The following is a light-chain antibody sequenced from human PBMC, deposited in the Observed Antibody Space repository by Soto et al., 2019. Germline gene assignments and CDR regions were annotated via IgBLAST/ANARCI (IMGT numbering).Light chain of an antibody. CDR1: QSLLHSNGYNY. V-gene: IGKV2-28*01. CDR3: MQALQTPQFT. CDR2: LGS. Sequence: DIVMTQSPLSLPVTPGEPASISCRSSQSLLHSNGYNYLDWYLQKPGQSPQLLIYLGSNRASGVAHRFSGSGSGSDFTLKISRGQAEDVGVYYCMQALQTPQFTFGDGTKVDIK. J-gene: IGKJ3*01.